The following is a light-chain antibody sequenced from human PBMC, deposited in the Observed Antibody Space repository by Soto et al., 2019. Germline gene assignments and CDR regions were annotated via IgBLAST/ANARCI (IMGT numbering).Light chain of an antibody. Sequence: EIVMTQSPATLSVSPGERATLSCRASQSVSSNLAWYQQKPGQAPRLLIYGASTRATGIPARFSGSGSGTEFTLTISSLQSEDFAVYYCQQYNNWPDLGTFGQGTKVDIK. CDR3: QQYNNWPDLGT. CDR2: GAS. CDR1: QSVSSN. V-gene: IGKV3-15*01. J-gene: IGKJ1*01.